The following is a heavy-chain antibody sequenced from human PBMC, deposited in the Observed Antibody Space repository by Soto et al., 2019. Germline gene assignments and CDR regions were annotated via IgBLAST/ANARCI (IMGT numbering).Heavy chain of an antibody. CDR2: IWYDGSNK. D-gene: IGHD2-8*01. J-gene: IGHJ6*02. CDR3: ARDRMVYATYYYYGMDV. CDR1: GFTFSSYG. V-gene: IGHV3-33*01. Sequence: PGGSLRLSCAASGFTFSSYGMHWVRQAPGKGLEWVAVIWYDGSNKYYADSVKGRFTISRDNSKNTLYLQMNSLRAEDTAVYYCARDRMVYATYYYYGMDVWGQGTTVTVSS.